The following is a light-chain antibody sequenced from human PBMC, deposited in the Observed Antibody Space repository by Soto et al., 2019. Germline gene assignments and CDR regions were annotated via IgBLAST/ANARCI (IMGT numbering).Light chain of an antibody. CDR3: QQLNAYPLT. V-gene: IGKV1-9*01. Sequence: IQMTQSPSSLSAFVGDTITITCRASQGISSYLAWFQQKPGRAPNLLIYGASTLQSGVPSRFSGSGSGTDFTLTISNLQPEDFATYYCQQLNAYPLTFGQGTRLEIK. CDR2: GAS. CDR1: QGISSY. J-gene: IGKJ5*01.